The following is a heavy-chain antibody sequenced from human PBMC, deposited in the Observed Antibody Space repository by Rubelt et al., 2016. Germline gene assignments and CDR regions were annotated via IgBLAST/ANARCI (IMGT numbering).Heavy chain of an antibody. CDR3: ARNNYGDFS. CDR2: ITTNGVNT. D-gene: IGHD4-17*01. Sequence: EVQLVESGGGLVQPGGSLRLSCAASGFTFTGYAMSWVRQAPGKGLECVSRITTNGVNTYYADSVRGRFTVSRDNSKNTLYLQMNSLRAEDTAIYFCARNNYGDFSWGQGTLVIVSS. J-gene: IGHJ5*02. V-gene: IGHV3-23*04. CDR1: GFTFTGYA.